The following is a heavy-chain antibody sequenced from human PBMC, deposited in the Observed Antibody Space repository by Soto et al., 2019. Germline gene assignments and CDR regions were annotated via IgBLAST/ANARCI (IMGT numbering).Heavy chain of an antibody. CDR2: IYYSGST. J-gene: IGHJ4*02. V-gene: IGHV4-39*01. D-gene: IGHD3-10*01. Sequence: PSETLSLTCTVSGGSISSSSYYWGWIRQPPGKGLEWIGSIYYSGSTYYNPSLKSRVTISVDTSKNQFSLKLSSVTAADTAVYYCANTSYYYGSRSLSYFDNWGQGTLLTVSS. CDR1: GGSISSSSYY. CDR3: ANTSYYYGSRSLSYFDN.